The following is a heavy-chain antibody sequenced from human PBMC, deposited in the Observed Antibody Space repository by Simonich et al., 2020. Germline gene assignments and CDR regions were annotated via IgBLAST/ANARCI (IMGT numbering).Heavy chain of an antibody. CDR2: IKRDGSEQ. J-gene: IGHJ3*02. Sequence: EVQLVESGGGLVKTGGSLRLSCAASGFTFSSYWMSWVRQAPWKGLEWVDNIKRDGSEQDYVDSVKGRFTSARDNAKNSLHLQMSSLRAEDTAVYYCARGGIAARDAFEIWGQGTMVTVSS. D-gene: IGHD6-6*01. CDR3: ARGGIAARDAFEI. V-gene: IGHV3-7*01. CDR1: GFTFSSYW.